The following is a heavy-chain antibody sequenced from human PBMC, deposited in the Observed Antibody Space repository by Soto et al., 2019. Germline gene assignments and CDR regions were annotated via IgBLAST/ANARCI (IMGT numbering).Heavy chain of an antibody. D-gene: IGHD6-6*01. CDR3: ARETLPDSSSSYPDY. CDR2: ISWDGGST. V-gene: IGHV3-43*01. Sequence: GGSLRLSCAASGFTFDDYTMHWVRQAPGKGLEWVSLISWDGGSTYYADSVKGRFTISRDNSKNSLYLQMNSLRTEDTALYYCARETLPDSSSSYPDYWGQGTLVTVS. J-gene: IGHJ4*02. CDR1: GFTFDDYT.